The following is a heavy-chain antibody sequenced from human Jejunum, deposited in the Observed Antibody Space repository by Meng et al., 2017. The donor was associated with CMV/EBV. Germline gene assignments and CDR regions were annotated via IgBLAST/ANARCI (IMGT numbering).Heavy chain of an antibody. CDR2: INPSGVST. CDR3: TRGGGGSGGRFDY. D-gene: IGHD6-19*01. CDR1: GDTFTSYY. J-gene: IGHJ4*02. Sequence: QGQVVQSGAEVKKPGASGKVSCKASGDTFTSYYIHWVRQAPGQGLEWMGKINPSGVSTSYAQKFQGRVTMTRDTSTSAVYIELSSLKSEDTAVYYCTRGGGGSGGRFDYWGQGTLVTVSS. V-gene: IGHV1-46*03.